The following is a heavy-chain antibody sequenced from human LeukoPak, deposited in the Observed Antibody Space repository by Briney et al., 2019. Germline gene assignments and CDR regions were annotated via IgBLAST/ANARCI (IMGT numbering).Heavy chain of an antibody. J-gene: IGHJ4*02. Sequence: GGSLRLSWAASGFTFSSYSMNWVRQAPGKGLEWVSSISSSSSYIYYADSVKGRFTISRDNAKNSLYLQMNSLRAEDTAVYYCASGRYCSSTSCSHGDYWGQGTLVTVSS. D-gene: IGHD2-2*01. V-gene: IGHV3-21*01. CDR2: ISSSSSYI. CDR1: GFTFSSYS. CDR3: ASGRYCSSTSCSHGDY.